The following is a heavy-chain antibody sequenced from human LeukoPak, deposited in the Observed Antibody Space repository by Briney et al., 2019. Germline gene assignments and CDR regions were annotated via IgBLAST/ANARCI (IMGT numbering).Heavy chain of an antibody. CDR3: AREESSGFNYFDY. D-gene: IGHD6-19*01. V-gene: IGHV1-69*13. CDR2: IIPIFGTA. CDR1: GGTFSSYA. Sequence: SVKVSCKASGGTFSSYAISWVRQVPGQGLEWMGGIIPIFGTANYAQKFQGRVTITADESTSTAYMELSSLRSEDTAVYYCAREESSGFNYFDYWGQGTLVTVSS. J-gene: IGHJ4*02.